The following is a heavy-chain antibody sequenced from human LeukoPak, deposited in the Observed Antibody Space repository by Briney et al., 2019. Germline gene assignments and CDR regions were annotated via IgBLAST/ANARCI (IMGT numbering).Heavy chain of an antibody. V-gene: IGHV3-66*01. J-gene: IGHJ4*02. CDR3: ATSPSAGY. CDR1: GFTFSSYA. Sequence: TGGSLRLSCAASGFTFSSYAMSWVRQAPGKGLEWVSRIYSGGGIHYADSVKGRFTISRDSSKNTLYLQMNSLRADDTAVYFCATSPSAGYWGQGTLVTVSS. CDR2: IYSGGGI.